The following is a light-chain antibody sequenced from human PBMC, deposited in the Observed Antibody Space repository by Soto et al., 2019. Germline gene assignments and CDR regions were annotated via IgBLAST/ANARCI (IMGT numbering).Light chain of an antibody. CDR3: QQYGSSPFT. CDR2: GAS. CDR1: QSVRGSY. J-gene: IGKJ4*01. Sequence: EIVLRQSPGTLSLSPGERATLSCRASQSVRGSYLDWYQQKPGKAPRLLIYGASRRATGIPDRFSGSGSGTDFTLIISRLEAEDFAVYYCQQYGSSPFTFGGGTKVEIK. V-gene: IGKV3-20*01.